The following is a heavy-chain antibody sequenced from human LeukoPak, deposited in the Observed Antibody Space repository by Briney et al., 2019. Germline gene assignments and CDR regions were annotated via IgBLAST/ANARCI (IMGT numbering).Heavy chain of an antibody. CDR3: ARHIGFDAFDI. CDR1: GFTFSVYG. CDR2: IWNDGSNK. J-gene: IGHJ3*02. Sequence: GRSLRLSCAAAGFTFSVYGMHWVRQAPGKGLEWVGVIWNDGSNKYYADSVKGRFTISRDNSKNTLYLQMNSLRAEDTAVYYCARHIGFDAFDIWGQGTMVTVSS. V-gene: IGHV3-33*01.